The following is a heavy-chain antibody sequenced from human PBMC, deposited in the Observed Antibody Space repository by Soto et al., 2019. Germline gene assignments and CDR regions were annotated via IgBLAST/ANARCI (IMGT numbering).Heavy chain of an antibody. CDR1: GFTFSTCS. J-gene: IGHJ2*01. CDR3: AQDAATVPTNWYFDL. V-gene: IGHV3-30*18. Sequence: QVQLVESGGGVVQPGRSLRLSCAASGFTFSTCSMHWVRQAPGKGLEWVAVISYEGSNKYYADSVKGRFTISRDNSNNTLFLQMNSLRAEDTAVYYCAQDAATVPTNWYFDLWGRGTLVTVSS. D-gene: IGHD4-17*01. CDR2: ISYEGSNK.